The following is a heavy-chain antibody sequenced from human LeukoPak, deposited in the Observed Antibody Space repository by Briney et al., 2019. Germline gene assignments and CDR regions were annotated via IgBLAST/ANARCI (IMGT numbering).Heavy chain of an antibody. V-gene: IGHV4-59*01. CDR2: ISSSGSA. CDR3: AREWSGFDF. D-gene: IGHD2-15*01. CDR1: GDSLGIYK. J-gene: IGHJ3*01. Sequence: SETLSLTCSVSGDSLGIYKWSWIRQPPGKGLEWIAHISSSGSAIYNPSLMSRVSMSVDTSKNQFSLRLTSVSAADTAVYYCAREWSGFDFWGQGTTVTVSS.